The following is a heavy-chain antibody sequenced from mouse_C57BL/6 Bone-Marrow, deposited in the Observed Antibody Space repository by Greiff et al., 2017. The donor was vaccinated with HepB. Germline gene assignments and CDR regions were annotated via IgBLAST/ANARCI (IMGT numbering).Heavy chain of an antibody. CDR2: IYPRSGNT. CDR3: TTRLGFAY. V-gene: IGHV1-81*01. D-gene: IGHD3-1*01. Sequence: VHLVESGAELARPGASVKLSCKASGYTFTSYGISWVKQRTGQGLEWIGEIYPRSGNTYYNEKFKGKATLTADKSSSTAYMELRSLTSEDSAVYFCTTRLGFAYWGQGTLVTVSA. J-gene: IGHJ3*01. CDR1: GYTFTSYG.